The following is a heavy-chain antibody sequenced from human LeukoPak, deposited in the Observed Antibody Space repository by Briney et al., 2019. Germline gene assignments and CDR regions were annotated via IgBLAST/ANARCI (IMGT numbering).Heavy chain of an antibody. V-gene: IGHV3-7*01. CDR2: IKQDGSEK. D-gene: IGHD2-21*01. CDR3: ARDVDESFFDY. J-gene: IGHJ4*02. Sequence: GGSLRLFCAASGFTFSSHWMSWVRQAPGKGLEGVAKIKQDGSEKYYVDSVKGRLTISRDNAKNSLYLQMNSLRAEDTAVYYCARDVDESFFDYWGQGTLVTVSS. CDR1: GFTFSSHW.